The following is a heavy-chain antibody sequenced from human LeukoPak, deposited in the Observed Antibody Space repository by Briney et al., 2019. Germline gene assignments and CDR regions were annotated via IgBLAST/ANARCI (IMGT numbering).Heavy chain of an antibody. CDR3: ARQSSGWLDFDY. D-gene: IGHD6-19*01. CDR2: ITGSTGST. Sequence: GGSLRLSCAASGFTFSSYAMTWVRQPPGKGLEGVSSITGSTGSTYYADSVKGRFTISRDNSKNTLYLQMNSLRAEDTAVYYCARQSSGWLDFDYWGQGTLVTVSS. V-gene: IGHV3-23*01. CDR1: GFTFSSYA. J-gene: IGHJ4*02.